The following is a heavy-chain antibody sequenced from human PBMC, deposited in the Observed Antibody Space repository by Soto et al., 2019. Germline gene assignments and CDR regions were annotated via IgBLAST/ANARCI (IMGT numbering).Heavy chain of an antibody. CDR3: TRDPNYDGSGGGVD. J-gene: IGHJ4*02. D-gene: IGHD3-22*01. Sequence: QVQLVQSGAEVKKPGSSVKVSCKASGDSFSSYTISWVRQAPGQGLEWMGRVIPILGVANYAPNFQGRVAITAAKSTSTAFMELTRLRSEDTAIYYCTRDPNYDGSGGGVDWGQGTLVTVSS. CDR1: GDSFSSYT. V-gene: IGHV1-69*08. CDR2: VIPILGVA.